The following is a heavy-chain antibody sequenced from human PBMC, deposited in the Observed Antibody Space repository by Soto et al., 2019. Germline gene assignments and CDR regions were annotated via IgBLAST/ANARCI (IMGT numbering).Heavy chain of an antibody. CDR1: GFTFSSYA. D-gene: IGHD3-22*01. J-gene: IGHJ3*02. V-gene: IGHV3-30-3*01. CDR2: ISYDGSNK. CDR3: ARPLWVVVGKQAAFDI. Sequence: QVQLVESGGGVVQPGRSLRLSCAASGFTFSSYAMHWVRQAPGKGLERVAVISYDGSNKYYADSVKGRFTISRDNSKNTLYLHLNSLRAEDTAVYYCARPLWVVVGKQAAFDIWGQGTMVTVSS.